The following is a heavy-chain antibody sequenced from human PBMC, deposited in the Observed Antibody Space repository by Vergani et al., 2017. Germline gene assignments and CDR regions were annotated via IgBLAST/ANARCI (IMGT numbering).Heavy chain of an antibody. CDR2: IYYSGST. J-gene: IGHJ4*02. V-gene: IGHV4-59*01. Sequence: QVQLQESGPGLVKPSETLSLTCTVSGGSISSYYWSWIRQPPGKGLEWIGYIYYSGSTNYNPSLKSRVTISVDTSKNQFSLKPSSVTAADTAVYYCARDSGGYAIDYWGQGTLVTVSS. CDR3: ARDSGGYAIDY. CDR1: GGSISSYY. D-gene: IGHD3-10*01.